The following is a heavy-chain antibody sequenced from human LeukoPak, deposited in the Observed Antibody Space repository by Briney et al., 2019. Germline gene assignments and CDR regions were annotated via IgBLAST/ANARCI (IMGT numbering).Heavy chain of an antibody. Sequence: PGESLKISCKGSGYSFTNYWTGWVRQLPGKGLEGMGIIYPGDSDTRYSPSFQGQVTISADKSISTAYLQWSSLKASDTAMYYCARGKPYDSSGIGFDYWGQGTLVTVSS. D-gene: IGHD3-22*01. CDR2: IYPGDSDT. V-gene: IGHV5-51*01. CDR1: GYSFTNYW. J-gene: IGHJ4*02. CDR3: ARGKPYDSSGIGFDY.